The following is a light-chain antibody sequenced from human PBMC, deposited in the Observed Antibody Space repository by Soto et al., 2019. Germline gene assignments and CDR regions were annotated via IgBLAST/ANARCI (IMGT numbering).Light chain of an antibody. Sequence: QSALTQPASVSGSPGQSITISCTGTSSDVGGYKYVSWYQQNPGKAPTLIIYEVSNRPSGVSNRFSGSKSGNTASLTISGLQAEEEANYYCSSYTSRDIYVVFGGGTKVTVL. J-gene: IGLJ2*01. CDR2: EVS. CDR3: SSYTSRDIYVV. CDR1: SSDVGGYKY. V-gene: IGLV2-14*01.